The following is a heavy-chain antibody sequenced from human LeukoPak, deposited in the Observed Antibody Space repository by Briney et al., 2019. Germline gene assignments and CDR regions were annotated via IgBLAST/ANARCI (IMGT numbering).Heavy chain of an antibody. CDR2: IKQDGTEK. CDR1: GFTFSSYW. Sequence: GGSLRLSCAASGFTFSSYWMNWVRQAPGKGLEWVANIKQDGTEKLYVDSVRGRFTISRNNAKNSLYLQMNSLRAEDTAVYFCAGGRGWLVDYWGQGTRVTVSS. D-gene: IGHD3-22*01. J-gene: IGHJ4*02. V-gene: IGHV3-7*01. CDR3: AGGRGWLVDY.